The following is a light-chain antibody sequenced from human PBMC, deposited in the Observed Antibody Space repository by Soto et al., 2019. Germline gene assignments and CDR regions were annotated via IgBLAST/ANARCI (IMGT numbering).Light chain of an antibody. CDR3: QQTYSTPRT. Sequence: DIQMTQSPSSLSASVGDRVTITCRASQSITSFLNWYQQKPGKAPQLLIYAASSLQSGVPSRFSASGSGTHFTLTLSNLQPEDIATYYCQQTYSTPRTFGQGTKLETK. J-gene: IGKJ2*01. CDR2: AAS. CDR1: QSITSF. V-gene: IGKV1-39*01.